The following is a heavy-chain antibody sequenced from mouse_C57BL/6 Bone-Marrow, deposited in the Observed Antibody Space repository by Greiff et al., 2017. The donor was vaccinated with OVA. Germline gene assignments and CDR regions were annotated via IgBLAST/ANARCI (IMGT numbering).Heavy chain of an antibody. CDR1: GYSITSGYY. J-gene: IGHJ4*01. D-gene: IGHD1-1*01. V-gene: IGHV3-6*01. Sequence: DVKLVESGPGLVKPSQSLSLTCSVTGYSITSGYYWNWIRQFPGNKLEWMGYISYDGSNNYNPSLKNRISITRDTSKNQFFLKLNSVTTEDTATYYCARGITTVKGYAMDYWGQGTSVTVSS. CDR3: ARGITTVKGYAMDY. CDR2: ISYDGSN.